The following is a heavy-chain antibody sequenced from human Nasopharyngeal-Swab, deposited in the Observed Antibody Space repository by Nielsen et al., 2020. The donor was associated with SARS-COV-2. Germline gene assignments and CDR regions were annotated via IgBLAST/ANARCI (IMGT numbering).Heavy chain of an antibody. CDR3: VHSYDFWSGYQPSYYAMDV. CDR2: PYWDVGE. V-gene: IGHV2-5*02. D-gene: IGHD3-3*01. CDR1: GFSLSTSGVG. J-gene: IGHJ6*02. Sequence: SGPTLVKPTQTLTLTCTFSGFSLSTSGVGVGWIRQPPGKALEWLALPYWDVGERHSPPLKSRLTITKDTSKNQVVLTMTNMDSVDTATFYCVHSYDFWSGYQPSYYAMDVWGQGTTVTVSS.